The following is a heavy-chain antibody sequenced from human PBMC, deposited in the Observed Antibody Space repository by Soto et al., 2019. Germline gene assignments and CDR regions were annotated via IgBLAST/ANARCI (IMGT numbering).Heavy chain of an antibody. CDR1: GYTYRSYA. CDR2: INAGNGNT. V-gene: IGHV1-3*01. CDR3: ASDLPPFDY. J-gene: IGHJ4*02. Sequence: ASVKVSCKASGYTYRSYAMHCLRQAPGQRLEWMGWINAGNGNTKYSQKFQGRVTITRDTSASTAYMELSSLISEFTDVYYCASDLPPFDYLGQGTLVTVS.